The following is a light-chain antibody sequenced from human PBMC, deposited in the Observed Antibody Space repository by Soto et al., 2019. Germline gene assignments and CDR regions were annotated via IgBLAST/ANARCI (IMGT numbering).Light chain of an antibody. CDR2: SGG. CDR3: AAWDDRLSAVV. CDR1: SSNIGSNY. V-gene: IGLV1-47*02. Sequence: QSVLTQPPSVSGTPGQWVTISCSGSSSNIGSNYIYWYQQFPGTASRFLTHSGGQRPSGVPDRFSGPKSGTSGSLAISGLRSEDEADYYCAAWDDRLSAVVFGGGTKLTVL. J-gene: IGLJ2*01.